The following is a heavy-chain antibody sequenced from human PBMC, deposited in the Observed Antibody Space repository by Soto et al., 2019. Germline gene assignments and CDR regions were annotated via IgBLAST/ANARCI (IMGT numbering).Heavy chain of an antibody. V-gene: IGHV3-23*01. CDR1: GFTFSSYA. CDR3: AKDPSYYDSSGPYGMDV. J-gene: IGHJ6*02. Sequence: LRLSCAASGFTFSSYAMSWVRQAPGKGLEWVSAISGSGGSTYYADSVKGRFTISRDNSKNTLYLQMNSLRAEDTAVYYCAKDPSYYDSSGPYGMDVWGQGTTVTVSS. CDR2: ISGSGGST. D-gene: IGHD3-22*01.